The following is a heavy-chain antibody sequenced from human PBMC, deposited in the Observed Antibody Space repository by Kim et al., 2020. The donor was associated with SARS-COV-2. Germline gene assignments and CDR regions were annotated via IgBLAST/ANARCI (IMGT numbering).Heavy chain of an antibody. V-gene: IGHV1-2*02. J-gene: IGHJ6*02. Sequence: GATNYAQKFKDRITLTRDTSISTGYMELNRLTSDDTAVYYCARDQGGLDVWGQGTTVTVS. CDR2: GAT. CDR3: ARDQGGLDV.